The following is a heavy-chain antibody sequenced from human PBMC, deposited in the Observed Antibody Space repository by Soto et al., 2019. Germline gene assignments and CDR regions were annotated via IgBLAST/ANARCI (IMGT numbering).Heavy chain of an antibody. D-gene: IGHD4-4*01. CDR3: AREWGTTGFWYFDL. CDR2: IATSGDT. J-gene: IGHJ2*01. CDR1: GFTFSDYD. V-gene: IGHV3-13*01. Sequence: EVQLVESGGGLVQPGGSLRLSCAASGFTFSDYDMHWVRQAAGKGLEWVSAIATSGDTHYAGSVKGRFPISRENAKNSLYLQMNSLRAGDTAVYYCAREWGTTGFWYFDLWGRGTLVTVSS.